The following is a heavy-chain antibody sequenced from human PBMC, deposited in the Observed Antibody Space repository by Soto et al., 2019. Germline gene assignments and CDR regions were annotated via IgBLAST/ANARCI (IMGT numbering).Heavy chain of an antibody. CDR2: ISAYNGNT. D-gene: IGHD3-10*01. Sequence: ASVKVSCKASGYTFTSYGISWVRQAPGQGLEWMGWISAYNGNTNYAQKLQGRVTMTTDTSTSTAYMELRSLRSDDTAVYYCAIVLLWFGELFTRTSPLYGMDVWGQGTTVTVSS. J-gene: IGHJ6*02. CDR1: GYTFTSYG. CDR3: AIVLLWFGELFTRTSPLYGMDV. V-gene: IGHV1-18*01.